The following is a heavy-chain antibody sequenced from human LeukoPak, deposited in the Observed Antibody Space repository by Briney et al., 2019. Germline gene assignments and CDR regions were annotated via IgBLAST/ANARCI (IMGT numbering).Heavy chain of an antibody. CDR1: GFTFSRHG. CDR3: ARDRAWNYFDY. Sequence: GRSLRLSCAPSGFTFSRHGMHWVHQAPGKGLEWVAIISNDGSRKYYAHSVEGRFTISRDNSKNTLYLQMDSLRAEDTAVYYCARDRAWNYFDYWGQGTLVTVSS. V-gene: IGHV3-30*03. J-gene: IGHJ4*02. CDR2: ISNDGSRK. D-gene: IGHD3-3*01.